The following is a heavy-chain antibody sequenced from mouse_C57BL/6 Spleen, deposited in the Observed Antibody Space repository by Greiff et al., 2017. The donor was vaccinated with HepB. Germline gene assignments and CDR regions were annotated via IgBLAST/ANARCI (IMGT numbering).Heavy chain of an antibody. V-gene: IGHV1-52*01. J-gene: IGHJ4*01. CDR2: IDPSDSET. D-gene: IGHD2-5*01. Sequence: QVQLQQPGAELVRPGSSVKLSCKASGYTFTSYWMHWVKQRPIQGLEWIGNIDPSDSETHYNQKFKDKATLTVDKSSSTAYMQLSSLTSEDSAVYYCARSGSNYEGYYAMDYWGQGTSVTVSS. CDR3: ARSGSNYEGYYAMDY. CDR1: GYTFTSYW.